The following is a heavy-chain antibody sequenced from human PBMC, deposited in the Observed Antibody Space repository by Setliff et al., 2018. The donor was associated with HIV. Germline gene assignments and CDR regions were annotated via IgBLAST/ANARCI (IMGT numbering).Heavy chain of an antibody. V-gene: IGHV1-69*13. J-gene: IGHJ5*02. CDR2: IIPIFGIP. CDR3: ARGRFRAVAGTGGRGWFDP. Sequence: GASVKVSCKASGYTFNNYGISWVRQAPGQGLEWMGGIIPIFGIPNYAQKFQGRVTITADESTSTAYMELGRLRSDDTAVYYCARGRFRAVAGTGGRGWFDPWGQGTLVTVSS. CDR1: GYTFNNYG. D-gene: IGHD6-19*01.